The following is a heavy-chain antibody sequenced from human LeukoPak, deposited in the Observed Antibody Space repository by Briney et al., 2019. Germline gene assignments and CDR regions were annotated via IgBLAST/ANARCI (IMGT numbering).Heavy chain of an antibody. D-gene: IGHD3-10*01. J-gene: IGHJ4*02. CDR2: INPNSSGT. V-gene: IGHV1-2*02. CDR3: ARDKHVLLWFGELGGDY. Sequence: ASVKVSCKASGYTFTGYYMHWVRQAPGQGLEWMGWINPNSSGTNYAQKFQGRVTMTRDTSISTAYMELSRLRSDDTAVYYCARDKHVLLWFGELGGDYWGQGTLVTVSS. CDR1: GYTFTGYY.